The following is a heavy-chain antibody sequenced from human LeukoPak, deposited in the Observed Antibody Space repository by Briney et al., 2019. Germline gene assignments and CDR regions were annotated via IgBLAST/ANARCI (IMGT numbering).Heavy chain of an antibody. CDR1: GYTFTSYG. Sequence: ASVKVSCKASGYTFTSYGISWVRQAPGQGLEWMGWISAYNGNTNYAQKLQGRVTMTTDTSTSTAYMGLRSLRSDDTAVYYCARVAYDFWSGYYPPTETINWFDPWGQGTLVTVSS. CDR3: ARVAYDFWSGYYPPTETINWFDP. J-gene: IGHJ5*02. CDR2: ISAYNGNT. V-gene: IGHV1-18*01. D-gene: IGHD3-3*01.